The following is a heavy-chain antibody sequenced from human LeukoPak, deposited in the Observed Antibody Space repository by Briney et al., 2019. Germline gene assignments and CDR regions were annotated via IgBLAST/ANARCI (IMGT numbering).Heavy chain of an antibody. CDR2: INHSGST. CDR1: GGSFSGYY. CDR3: ARIDAMVRGVNDAFDI. Sequence: PSETLSLTCAVYGGSFSGYYWSWLRQPPGKGLEWIGEINHSGSTNYNPSLKSRVTISVDTSKNQFSLKLSSVTAADTAVYYCARIDAMVRGVNDAFDIWGQGTMVTVSS. D-gene: IGHD3-10*01. V-gene: IGHV4-34*01. J-gene: IGHJ3*02.